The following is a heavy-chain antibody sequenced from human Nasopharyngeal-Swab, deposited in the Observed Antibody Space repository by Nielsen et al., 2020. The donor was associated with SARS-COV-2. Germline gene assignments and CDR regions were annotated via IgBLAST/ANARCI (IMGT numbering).Heavy chain of an antibody. D-gene: IGHD5-18*01. CDR1: GYTFTGYY. CDR2: FDPEDGET. J-gene: IGHJ2*01. V-gene: IGHV1-24*01. Sequence: ASVKVSCKASGYTFTGYYMHWVRQAPGKGLEWMGGFDPEDGETIYAQKFQGRVTMTEDTSTDTAYMELSSLRSEDTAVYYCARGDSYGASWYFDLWGRGTLVTVSS. CDR3: ARGDSYGASWYFDL.